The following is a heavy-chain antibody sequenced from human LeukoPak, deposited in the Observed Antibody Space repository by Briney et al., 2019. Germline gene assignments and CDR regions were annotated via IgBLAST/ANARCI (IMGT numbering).Heavy chain of an antibody. CDR1: GFTFSSYA. CDR2: ISGSGGST. J-gene: IGHJ4*02. CDR3: AKDLYSSSWSTLGAYYFDY. D-gene: IGHD6-13*01. V-gene: IGHV3-23*01. Sequence: GGSLRLSCAASGFTFSSYAMSWVRQAPGKGLEWVSAISGSGGSTYYADSVKGRFTISRDNSKNTLYLQMNSLRAEDTAVYYCAKDLYSSSWSTLGAYYFDYWGQGTLVTVSS.